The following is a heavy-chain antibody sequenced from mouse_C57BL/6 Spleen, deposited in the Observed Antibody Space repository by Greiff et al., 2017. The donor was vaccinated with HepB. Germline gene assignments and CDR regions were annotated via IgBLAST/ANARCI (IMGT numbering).Heavy chain of an antibody. CDR1: GYTFTDYN. Sequence: VQLQQSGPELVKPGASVKIPCKASGYTFTDYNMDWVKQSHGKSLEWIGDINPNNGGTIYNQKFKGKATLTVDKSSSTAYMELRSLTSEDTAVYYCARWDYDWYYFDYWGQGTTLTVSS. CDR3: ARWDYDWYYFDY. D-gene: IGHD2-4*01. J-gene: IGHJ2*01. CDR2: INPNNGGT. V-gene: IGHV1-18*01.